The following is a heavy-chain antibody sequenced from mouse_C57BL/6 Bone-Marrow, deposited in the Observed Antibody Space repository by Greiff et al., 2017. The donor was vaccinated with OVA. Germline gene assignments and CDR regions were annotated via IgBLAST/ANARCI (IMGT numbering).Heavy chain of an antibody. Sequence: VKLQQPGAELVKPGASVKLSCKASGYTFTSYWMHWVKQRPGRGLEWIGRIDPNSGGTKYNEKFKSKATLTVDKPSSTAYMQRSSLTSEDSAVYYCARRGFITTVVATRYFDVWGTGTTVTVSS. CDR2: IDPNSGGT. CDR3: ARRGFITTVVATRYFDV. D-gene: IGHD1-1*01. V-gene: IGHV1-72*01. CDR1: GYTFTSYW. J-gene: IGHJ1*03.